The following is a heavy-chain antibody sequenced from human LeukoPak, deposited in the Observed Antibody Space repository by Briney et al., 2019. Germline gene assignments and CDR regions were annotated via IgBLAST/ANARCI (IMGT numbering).Heavy chain of an antibody. Sequence: SETLSLTCTVSGGSISSHYWSWIRQPPGKGLEWIGYIYYSGSTNYNPSLKSRVTISVDTSKNQFSLKLSSVTAADTAVYYCARFSTNEQTYYFDYWGQGTLVTVSS. CDR3: ARFSTNEQTYYFDY. D-gene: IGHD5/OR15-5a*01. V-gene: IGHV4-59*11. CDR2: IYYSGST. J-gene: IGHJ4*02. CDR1: GGSISSHY.